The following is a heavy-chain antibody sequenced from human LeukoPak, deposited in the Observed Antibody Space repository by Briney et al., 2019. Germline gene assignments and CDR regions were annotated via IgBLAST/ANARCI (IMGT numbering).Heavy chain of an antibody. Sequence: SETLSLTCTVSGGSISSSSYYWGWIRQPPGKGLEWIGSIYYSGSTYYNPSLKSRVTISVDTSKNQFSLKLSSVTAAGTAVYYCARYSSRSPRSRFEPWGQGTLVTVSS. J-gene: IGHJ5*02. V-gene: IGHV4-39*07. CDR1: GGSISSSSYY. CDR2: IYYSGST. CDR3: ARYSSRSPRSRFEP. D-gene: IGHD6-13*01.